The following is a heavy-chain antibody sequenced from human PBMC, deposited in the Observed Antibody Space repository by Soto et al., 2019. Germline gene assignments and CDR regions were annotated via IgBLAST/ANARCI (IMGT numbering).Heavy chain of an antibody. V-gene: IGHV3-48*03. Sequence: PGGSLRLSCAVSGFSFTNYEMNWVRQAPGKGLEWIAYIGLSGDTIYYADSVKGRLTISRDHAKNSLELQMNSLRADDMALYYCARESFSASPNFFDYWGRGTQVTVSS. D-gene: IGHD3-16*01. CDR2: IGLSGDTI. CDR3: ARESFSASPNFFDY. CDR1: GFSFTNYE. J-gene: IGHJ4*02.